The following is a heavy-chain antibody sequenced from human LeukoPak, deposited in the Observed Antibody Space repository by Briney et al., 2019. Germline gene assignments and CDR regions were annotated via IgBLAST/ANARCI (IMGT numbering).Heavy chain of an antibody. CDR1: GGSISSSNW. CDR2: IYYSGST. V-gene: IGHV4-4*02. D-gene: IGHD1-7*01. CDR3: AREVGGNWNYVRLSYDGNWFDP. Sequence: SETLSLTCAVSGGSISSSNWWSWIRQPPGKGLEWIGSIYYSGSTYYNPSLKSRVTISVDTSKNQFSLKLSSVTAADTAVYYCAREVGGNWNYVRLSYDGNWFDPWGQGTLVTVSS. J-gene: IGHJ5*02.